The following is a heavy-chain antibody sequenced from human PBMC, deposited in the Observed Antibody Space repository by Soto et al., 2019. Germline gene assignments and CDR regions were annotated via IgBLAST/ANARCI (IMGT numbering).Heavy chain of an antibody. D-gene: IGHD1-26*01. CDR1: GGTFSSYA. J-gene: IGHJ6*02. CDR2: LIPIFGTA. V-gene: IGHV1-69*12. CDR3: ARCRTMGATSLTTDYYYGMDV. Sequence: QVQLVQSGAEVKKPGSSVKVSCKASGGTFSSYAISWVRQAPGQGLEWMGGLIPIFGTANYAQKFQGRVTITADDSTSTAYMELSSLRSEDTAVYYCARCRTMGATSLTTDYYYGMDVWGQGTTVTVSS.